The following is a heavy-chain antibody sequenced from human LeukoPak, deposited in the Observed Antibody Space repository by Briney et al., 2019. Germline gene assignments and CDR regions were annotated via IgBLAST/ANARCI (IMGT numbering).Heavy chain of an antibody. D-gene: IGHD1-14*01. V-gene: IGHV3-33*08. CDR2: IWYDGSNK. CDR3: AREVPEEYYFDY. J-gene: IGHJ4*02. Sequence: GGSLRLSCAASGFTFSSYSMNWVRQAPGKGLEWVAVIWYDGSNKYYADSVKGRFTISRDNSKNTLYLQMNSLRAEDTAVYYCAREVPEEYYFDYWGQGTLVTVSS. CDR1: GFTFSSYS.